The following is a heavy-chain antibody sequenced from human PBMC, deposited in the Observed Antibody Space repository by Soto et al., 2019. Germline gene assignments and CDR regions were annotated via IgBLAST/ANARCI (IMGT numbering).Heavy chain of an antibody. V-gene: IGHV4-30-2*01. D-gene: IGHD2-2*01. CDR1: GGSISSGGYS. CDR2: IYHSGST. J-gene: IGHJ6*02. Sequence: LSLTCAVSGGSISSGGYSWSWIRQPPGKGLEWIGYIYHSGSTYYNPSLKSRVTISVDRSKNQFSLKLSSVTAADTAVYYCARGGLGVVVPAAISSYYYYGMDVWGQGTTVTSP. CDR3: ARGGLGVVVPAAISSYYYYGMDV.